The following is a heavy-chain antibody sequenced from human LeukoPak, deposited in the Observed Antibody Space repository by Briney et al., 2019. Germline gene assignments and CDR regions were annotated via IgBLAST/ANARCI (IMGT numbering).Heavy chain of an antibody. CDR1: GFTFSSYS. CDR2: ISSSSSYI. V-gene: IGHV3-21*01. D-gene: IGHD3-10*01. CDR3: ASRYGSDDF. J-gene: IGHJ4*02. Sequence: GRSLRLSCAASGFTFSSYSMNWVRQAPGKGLEWVSSISSSSSYIYYADSVKGRFTISRDNAKNSLYLQMNGLRAEDTAVYYCASRYGSDDFWGQGTLVTVSS.